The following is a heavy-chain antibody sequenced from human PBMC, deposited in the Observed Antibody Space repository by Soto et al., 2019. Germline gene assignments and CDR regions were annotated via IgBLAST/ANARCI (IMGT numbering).Heavy chain of an antibody. Sequence: ASVKVSCKASGYTFTGCYMHWVRQAPGQGLEWMGWINPNSGGTNYAQKFQGRVTMTRDTSISTAYMELSRLRSDDTAVYYCASPVDCSGGSCYRPYYYYGMDVWGQGTTVTVSS. CDR3: ASPVDCSGGSCYRPYYYYGMDV. CDR1: GYTFTGCY. V-gene: IGHV1-2*02. J-gene: IGHJ6*02. CDR2: INPNSGGT. D-gene: IGHD2-15*01.